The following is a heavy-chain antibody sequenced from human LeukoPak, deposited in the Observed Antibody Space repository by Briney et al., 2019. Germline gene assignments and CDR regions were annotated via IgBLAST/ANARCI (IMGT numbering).Heavy chain of an antibody. CDR3: ARDGIAAAGRYYYYGMDV. CDR2: INPNSGGT. CDR1: GYTFTGYY. J-gene: IGHJ6*02. V-gene: IGHV1-2*04. D-gene: IGHD6-13*01. Sequence: ASVKVSCKASGYTFTGYYMHWVRQAPGQGLEWMGWINPNSGGTNYAQKFQGWVTMTRDTSISTAYMELSRLRSDDTAVYYCARDGIAAAGRYYYYGMDVWGQGTTVTVSS.